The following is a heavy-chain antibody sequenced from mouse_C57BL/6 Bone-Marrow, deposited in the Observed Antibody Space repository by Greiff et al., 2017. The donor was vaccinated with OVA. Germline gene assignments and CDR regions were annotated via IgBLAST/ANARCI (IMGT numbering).Heavy chain of an antibody. V-gene: IGHV5-17*01. Sequence: EVKLEESGGGLVKPGGSLKLSCAASGFTFSDYGMHWVRQAPEKGLEWVAYISSGSSTIYYADTVKGRFTISRDNAKNTLFLQMTSLRSEDTAMYYCARGGTTVVPYYYAMDYWGQGTSVTVSS. CDR3: ARGGTTVVPYYYAMDY. CDR2: ISSGSSTI. D-gene: IGHD1-1*01. J-gene: IGHJ4*01. CDR1: GFTFSDYG.